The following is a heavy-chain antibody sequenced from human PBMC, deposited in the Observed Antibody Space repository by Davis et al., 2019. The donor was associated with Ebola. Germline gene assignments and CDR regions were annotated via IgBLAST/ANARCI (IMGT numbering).Heavy chain of an antibody. J-gene: IGHJ4*02. Sequence: PGGSLRLSCELSGLISSNHVMYWVRQASGKGLEWISASETSDTNFNANYADSVKGRFTIFRNNSRNTVSLQMNSLRVEDTAVYYCADLRGAYSNYFHYWGQGTLVTVSS. V-gene: IGHV3-23*05. D-gene: IGHD1-26*01. CDR2: SETSDTNFNA. CDR1: GLISSNHV. CDR3: ADLRGAYSNYFHY.